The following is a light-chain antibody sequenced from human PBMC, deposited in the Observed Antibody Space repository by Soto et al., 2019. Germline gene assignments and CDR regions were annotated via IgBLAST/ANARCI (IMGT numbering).Light chain of an antibody. V-gene: IGLV2-14*03. CDR2: DVN. J-gene: IGLJ2*01. CDR1: SSDIGGYKN. Sequence: QSVLTQPASVSGSPGQSITISCTGTSSDIGGYKNVSWYQQHPGKVPKLLIYDVNNRPSGVSDRFSGSKSGNTASLTISGLQAEDEAEYYCCSYTSSTSLIFGGGTKLTVL. CDR3: CSYTSSTSLI.